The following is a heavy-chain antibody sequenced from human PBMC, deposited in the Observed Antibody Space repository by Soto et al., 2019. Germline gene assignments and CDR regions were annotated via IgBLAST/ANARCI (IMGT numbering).Heavy chain of an antibody. D-gene: IGHD2-8*02. CDR1: GLTFSSHY. Sequence: PGGSLRPSCAASGLTFSSHYMACVRQAPWKWLVWVAHTHPDGSEKNYVDSVKGRFTFSRDNAKNSLYLQMNTLRAEDTAVYYCARDGGVRRIDYWGQGTLVTVSS. J-gene: IGHJ4*02. CDR3: ARDGGVRRIDY. V-gene: IGHV3-7*01. CDR2: THPDGSEK.